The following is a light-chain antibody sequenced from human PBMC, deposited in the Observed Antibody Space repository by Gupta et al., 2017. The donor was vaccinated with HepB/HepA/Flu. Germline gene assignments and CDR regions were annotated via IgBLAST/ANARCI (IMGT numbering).Light chain of an antibody. CDR1: SSNIGSNT. J-gene: IGLJ2*01. V-gene: IGLV1-44*01. Sequence: QSVLTQPPSASGTPGQRVTNSCSGSSSNIGSNTVNWYQQLPGTAPKLLIYSNNQRPSGVPDRFSGSKSGTSASRAISGLQSEDEADYYCAAWDDSLNGLVFGGGTKLTVL. CDR3: AAWDDSLNGLV. CDR2: SNN.